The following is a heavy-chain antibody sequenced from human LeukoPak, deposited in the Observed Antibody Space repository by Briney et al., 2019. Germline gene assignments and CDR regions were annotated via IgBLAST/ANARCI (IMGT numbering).Heavy chain of an antibody. D-gene: IGHD3-3*01. CDR1: GFTFSDFA. V-gene: IGHV3-23*01. Sequence: GGSLRLSCAASGFTFSDFAMSWVRQAPGKRLEWVSAISGSGSTTFCADSVKGRFTISRHNPNNTLYLQMNSLRAEDTAVYYCAKAVRLTSHYSYYMDVWGKGTTVTVSS. CDR2: ISGSGSTT. CDR3: AKAVRLTSHYSYYMDV. J-gene: IGHJ6*03.